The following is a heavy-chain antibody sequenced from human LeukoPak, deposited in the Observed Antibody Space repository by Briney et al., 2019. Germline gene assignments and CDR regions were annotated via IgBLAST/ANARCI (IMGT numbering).Heavy chain of an antibody. Sequence: ASVKVSCKASGYTLTSYDINWVRQATGQGLEWMGLMNPNSGNTGYAQKFQGRVTITRNTSISTAYMELSSLRSEDTAVYYCARGRIVVGNFDYWGQGTLVTVSS. D-gene: IGHD2-21*01. CDR3: ARGRIVVGNFDY. J-gene: IGHJ4*02. CDR1: GYTLTSYD. CDR2: MNPNSGNT. V-gene: IGHV1-8*03.